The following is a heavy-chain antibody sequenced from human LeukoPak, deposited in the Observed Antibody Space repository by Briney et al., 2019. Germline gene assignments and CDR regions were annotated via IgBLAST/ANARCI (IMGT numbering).Heavy chain of an antibody. J-gene: IGHJ4*02. V-gene: IGHV4-59*01. D-gene: IGHD6-13*01. CDR2: IYYSGST. Sequence: SETLSLTCTASGGSISSYYWSWIRQPPGKGLEWIGYIYYSGSTNYNPSLKSRVTISVDTPKNQFSLKLSSVTAADTAVYYCARGAAAGKRGYFDYWGQGTLVIVSS. CDR3: ARGAAAGKRGYFDY. CDR1: GGSISSYY.